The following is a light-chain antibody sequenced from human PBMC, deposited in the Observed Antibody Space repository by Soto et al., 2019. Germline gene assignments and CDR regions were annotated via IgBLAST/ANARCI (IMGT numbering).Light chain of an antibody. CDR2: AAS. Sequence: DIQMTQSPTSLSASVGDRVTITCRASQDIRNFVAWYQQKPGKAPKLLIYAASTLQSGVPSRFSGSGSGTDFTLTINRLQPEDVATYSCQKYSSVPVFGPGTKVEI. CDR1: QDIRNF. V-gene: IGKV1-27*01. CDR3: QKYSSVPV. J-gene: IGKJ3*01.